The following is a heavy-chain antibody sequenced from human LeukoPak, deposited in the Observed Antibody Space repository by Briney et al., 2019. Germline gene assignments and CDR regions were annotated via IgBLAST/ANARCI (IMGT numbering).Heavy chain of an antibody. J-gene: IGHJ4*02. CDR3: AKDGKGGSSWYGIFDY. D-gene: IGHD6-13*01. V-gene: IGHV3-43*01. Sequence: GGSLRLSCAASGFTFADYTMHWVRQAPGKGVEWGSLICWDGGRTYYADPVKGRFTISRDNSKNSLYMQINSLTTEDTAFYFCAKDGKGGSSWYGIFDYWGQGTLVTVSS. CDR2: ICWDGGRT. CDR1: GFTFADYT.